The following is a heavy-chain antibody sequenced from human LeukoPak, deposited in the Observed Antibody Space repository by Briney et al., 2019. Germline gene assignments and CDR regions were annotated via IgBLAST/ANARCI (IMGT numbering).Heavy chain of an antibody. CDR1: GYTFTSYD. V-gene: IGHV1-8*03. CDR2: MNPNSGNT. J-gene: IGHJ4*02. CDR3: ARVEMATMMLDY. Sequence: ASVKVSCKASGYTFTSYDINWVRQATGQGLEWMGWMNPNSGNTGYAQKFQGRVTITRNTSISTAYMELSSLRSEDTAVYYCARVEMATMMLDYWGQGTLVTVSS. D-gene: IGHD5-24*01.